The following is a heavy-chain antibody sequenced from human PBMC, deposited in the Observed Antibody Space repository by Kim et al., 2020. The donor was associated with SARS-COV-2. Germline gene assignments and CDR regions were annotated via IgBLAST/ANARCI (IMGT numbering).Heavy chain of an antibody. Sequence: SETLSLTCTVSGGSISSGSYYWSWIRQPAGKGLEWIGRIYTSGSTNYNPSLKSRVTISVDTSKNQFSLKLSSVTAADTAVYYCARGRRYFDWFQFDPWGQGTLVTVSS. CDR1: GGSISSGSYY. V-gene: IGHV4-61*02. CDR2: IYTSGST. CDR3: ARGRRYFDWFQFDP. J-gene: IGHJ5*02. D-gene: IGHD3-9*01.